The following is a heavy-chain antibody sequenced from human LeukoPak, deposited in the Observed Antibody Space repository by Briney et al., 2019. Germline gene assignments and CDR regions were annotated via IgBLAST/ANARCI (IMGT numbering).Heavy chain of an antibody. J-gene: IGHJ6*03. D-gene: IGHD2-15*01. V-gene: IGHV3-30*02. CDR2: IRYDGINK. Sequence: GGSLRLSCAASGFTFSSYGMHWVRQAPGKGLEWVAFIRYDGINKHYADSVKGRFTISRDNSKNTLYLQMNTLRAEDTAVYYCAKDAMYCSGGSCYSQGYYYYYYMDVWGKGTTVTVSS. CDR1: GFTFSSYG. CDR3: AKDAMYCSGGSCYSQGYYYYYYMDV.